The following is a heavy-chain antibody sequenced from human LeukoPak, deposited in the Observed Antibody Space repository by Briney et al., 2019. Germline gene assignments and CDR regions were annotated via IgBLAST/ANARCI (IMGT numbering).Heavy chain of an antibody. V-gene: IGHV3-53*01. Sequence: GGSLRLSCAASGFSVSNNYMTWVRQAPGKGLEWVSVIYSGGSRYYADSVKGRFTISRDNSKNTLYLQMNSLRVEDTAVYYCARGGTVVRGVIISSPIDSWGQGTLVTVSS. J-gene: IGHJ4*02. CDR1: GFSVSNNY. CDR3: ARGGTVVRGVIISSPIDS. CDR2: IYSGGSR. D-gene: IGHD3-10*01.